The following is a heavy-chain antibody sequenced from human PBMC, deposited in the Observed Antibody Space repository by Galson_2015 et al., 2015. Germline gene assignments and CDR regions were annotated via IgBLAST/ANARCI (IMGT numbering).Heavy chain of an antibody. CDR3: ARTSNRHYYDSSGYIKRYDY. J-gene: IGHJ4*02. CDR1: GGTFSSYA. CDR2: IIPIFGTA. D-gene: IGHD3-22*01. V-gene: IGHV1-69*13. Sequence: SVKVSCKASGGTFSSYAISWVRQAPGQGLEWMGGIIPIFGTANYAQKFQGRVTVTADESTSTAYMELSSLRSEDTAVYYCARTSNRHYYDSSGYIKRYDYWGQGTLVTVSS.